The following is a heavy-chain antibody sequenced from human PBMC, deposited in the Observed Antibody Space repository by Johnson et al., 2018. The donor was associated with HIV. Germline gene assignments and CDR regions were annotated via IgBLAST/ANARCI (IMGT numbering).Heavy chain of an antibody. J-gene: IGHJ3*02. Sequence: VQLVESGGGLDQPGGSLRLSCAASGFTFSDHYMDWVRQAPGKGLEWVGRTRNKANSYTTEYAASVKGRFTISRDNAKNSLYLQMNSLRAEDTAFYYCATESRYCSGGSCQDAFDIWGQGTMVTVSS. V-gene: IGHV3-72*01. CDR3: ATESRYCSGGSCQDAFDI. D-gene: IGHD2-15*01. CDR1: GFTFSDHY. CDR2: TRNKANSYTT.